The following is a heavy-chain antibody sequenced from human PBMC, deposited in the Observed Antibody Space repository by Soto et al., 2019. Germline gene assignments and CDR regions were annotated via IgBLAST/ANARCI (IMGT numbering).Heavy chain of an antibody. J-gene: IGHJ4*02. V-gene: IGHV3-15*01. D-gene: IGHD6-19*01. Sequence: EVNLVESGGGLVEPGGSLSLSCSVSGFTFGNAWMSWVRQSPGEGLEWVGRIKTEADGGTADYAAPVKGRFTILRDDSTRTLPLEMISLKTEDTAVYYCARDVTPITVAGVLKLGLPDSWGQGTKVTVAS. CDR1: GFTFGNAW. CDR2: IKTEADGGTA. CDR3: ARDVTPITVAGVLKLGLPDS.